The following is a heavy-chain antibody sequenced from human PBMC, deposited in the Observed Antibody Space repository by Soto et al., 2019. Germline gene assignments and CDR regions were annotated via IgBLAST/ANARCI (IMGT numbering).Heavy chain of an antibody. CDR3: AKDRAAVAPRVRFDP. D-gene: IGHD6-19*01. V-gene: IGHV3-66*01. CDR1: GFTVSTKY. Sequence: GGSLRLSCAASGFTVSTKYMSWVRQAPGKGLEWVSVIYSGGSTFYADSVRGRFTISRDNSKNTVNLQMNSLRAEDTAVYYCAKDRAAVAPRVRFDPWGQGTLVTVSS. J-gene: IGHJ5*02. CDR2: IYSGGST.